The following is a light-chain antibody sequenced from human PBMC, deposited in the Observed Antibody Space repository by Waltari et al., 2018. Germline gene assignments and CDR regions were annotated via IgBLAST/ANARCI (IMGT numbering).Light chain of an antibody. V-gene: IGKV3-20*01. J-gene: IGKJ1*01. CDR2: GAS. CDR3: QHHFRLPAT. Sequence: IMLTQSPGTLSLSPGESATLSCRASQGISRYLAWYQQKPGQAPRLLIYGASTRATGIPDRFSGSGSGTDFSLTISGLVPEDSAVYYCQHHFRLPATFGQGTKVEIK. CDR1: QGISRY.